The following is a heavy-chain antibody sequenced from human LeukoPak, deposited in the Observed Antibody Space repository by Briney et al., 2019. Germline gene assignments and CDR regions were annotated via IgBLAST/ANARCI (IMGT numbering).Heavy chain of an antibody. J-gene: IGHJ4*02. CDR2: INWNGGST. D-gene: IGHD3-22*01. Sequence: PGGSLGLSCAASGFTFDDYSMTWVRQAPGKGLEWVSGINWNGGSTGYADSVKGRFTISRDNAKNSLYLQMNSLRAEDTALYYCARSRHSYDSSGFPHYWGQGTLVTVSS. CDR3: ARSRHSYDSSGFPHY. CDR1: GFTFDDYS. V-gene: IGHV3-20*04.